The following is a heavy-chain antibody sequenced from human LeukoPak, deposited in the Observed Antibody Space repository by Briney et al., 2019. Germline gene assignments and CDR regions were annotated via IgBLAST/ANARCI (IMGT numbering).Heavy chain of an antibody. CDR1: GFTFSSYG. V-gene: IGHV3-33*06. D-gene: IGHD2-2*01. CDR3: AKGKSSTSIDY. CDR2: IWYDGSNK. Sequence: GGPLRLSCAASGFTFSSYGMHWVRQAPGKGLEWVAVIWYDGSNKYYADSVKGRFTISRDNFKNTLYLQMNSLRAEDTAVYYCAKGKSSTSIDYWGQGTLVTVSS. J-gene: IGHJ4*02.